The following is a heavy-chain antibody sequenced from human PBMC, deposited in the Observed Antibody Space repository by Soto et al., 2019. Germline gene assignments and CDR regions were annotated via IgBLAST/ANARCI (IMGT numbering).Heavy chain of an antibody. CDR3: AKEADYNGSGSYKKGYYFYMDV. D-gene: IGHD3-10*01. J-gene: IGHJ6*03. Sequence: GGSLRLSCEASEFTFRNYVMSWVRQAPGKGLEWVSAITGSGDTTYYADSVKGRFTISRDNSKSTLSLLLNSLRVEDTALYYCAKEADYNGSGSYKKGYYFYMDVWGKGTTVTVSS. CDR2: ITGSGDTT. CDR1: EFTFRNYV. V-gene: IGHV3-23*01.